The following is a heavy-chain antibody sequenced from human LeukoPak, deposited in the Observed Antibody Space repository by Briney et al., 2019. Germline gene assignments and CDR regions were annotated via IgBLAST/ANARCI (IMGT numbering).Heavy chain of an antibody. CDR1: GFTFSSYS. V-gene: IGHV3-21*01. J-gene: IGHJ6*03. CDR2: ISSSSYI. CDR3: ASRGAAAGTYYMDV. D-gene: IGHD6-13*01. Sequence: GGSLRLSCAASGFTFSSYSMNWVRQAPGKGLEWVSSISSSSYIYYADSVKGRFTISRDNAKNSLYPQMNSLRAEDTAVYYCASRGAAAGTYYMDVWGKGTTVTVSS.